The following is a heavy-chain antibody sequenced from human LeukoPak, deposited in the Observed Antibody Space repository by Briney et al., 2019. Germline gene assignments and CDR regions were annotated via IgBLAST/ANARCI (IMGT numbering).Heavy chain of an antibody. Sequence: SETLSLTCTVSGGSISSYHWSWIRQPAGKGLEWIGRLYTSGGTNYNPSLKSRVSMSVDTSKSQFSLELNSVTAADAAVYYCARSGSYANDAFHIWGQGTMVTVSS. CDR1: GGSISSYH. V-gene: IGHV4-4*07. J-gene: IGHJ3*02. CDR3: ARSGSYANDAFHI. CDR2: LYTSGGT. D-gene: IGHD1-26*01.